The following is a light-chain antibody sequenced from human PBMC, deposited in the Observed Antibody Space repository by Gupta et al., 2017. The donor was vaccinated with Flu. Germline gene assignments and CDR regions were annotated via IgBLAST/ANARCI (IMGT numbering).Light chain of an antibody. Sequence: DIVMTQSPATLSLSPVEGVTISCSASQSISSNFAWYQQRPGHPPRLVLDGSSMRATDTPTLFTGGWSGTESTLTISILQSEDFAIYHCQQCHSRPWTFGQGTRLEFK. CDR3: QQCHSRPWT. V-gene: IGKV3D-15*03. CDR1: QSISSN. CDR2: GSS. J-gene: IGKJ1*01.